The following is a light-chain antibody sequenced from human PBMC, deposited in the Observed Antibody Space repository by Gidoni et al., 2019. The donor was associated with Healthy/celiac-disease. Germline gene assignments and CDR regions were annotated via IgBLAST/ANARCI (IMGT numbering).Light chain of an antibody. Sequence: PGERVTLSCRASQSVSSSYLTWYQQKPGQAPRLLIYGASTRATSIPARFSGSGSGTDFTLAIGSLQPEDFAVYYCQQVYNLPRNTFGQGTKLEIK. CDR2: GAS. V-gene: IGKV3D-7*01. CDR1: QSVSSSY. J-gene: IGKJ2*01. CDR3: QQVYNLPRNT.